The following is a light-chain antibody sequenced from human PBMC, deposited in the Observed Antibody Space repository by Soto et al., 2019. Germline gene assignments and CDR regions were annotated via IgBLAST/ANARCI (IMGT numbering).Light chain of an antibody. CDR1: QSVSSN. CDR2: GAS. CDR3: QQYNNWPRT. J-gene: IGKJ1*01. V-gene: IGKV3-15*01. Sequence: EIVMTQSPATLSVSPGERATLSCRASQSVSSNLAWYQQKPGQAPSLLIYGASTRATGIPARFSGSGSGTEFTLTIGSLQSEDFAVYYCQQYNNWPRTLGQGTKVDIK.